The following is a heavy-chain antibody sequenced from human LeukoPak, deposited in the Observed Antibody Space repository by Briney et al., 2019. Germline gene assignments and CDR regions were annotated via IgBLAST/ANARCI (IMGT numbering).Heavy chain of an antibody. CDR1: GGTFSSYA. CDR2: ISAYNGNT. J-gene: IGHJ4*02. CDR3: ARVVTMVRGVIIDYFDY. V-gene: IGHV1-18*01. D-gene: IGHD3-10*01. Sequence: ASVKVSCKASGGTFSSYAISWVRQAPGQGLEWMGWISAYNGNTNYAQKLQGRVTMTTDTSTSTAYMELRSLRSDDTAVYYCARVVTMVRGVIIDYFDYWGQGTLVTVSS.